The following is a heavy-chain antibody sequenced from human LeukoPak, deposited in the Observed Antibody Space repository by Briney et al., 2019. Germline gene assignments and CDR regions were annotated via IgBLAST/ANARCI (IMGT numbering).Heavy chain of an antibody. Sequence: PGGSLRLSCAASGFTFSDYYMSWIRQAPGKGLEWVSYISSSGSTIYYADSVKGRFTISRDNAQNSLYLQMNSLRAEDTAMYYCAKTYYYSSGNFWGQGTLVTVSS. CDR2: ISSSGSTI. CDR1: GFTFSDYY. CDR3: AKTYYYSSGNF. J-gene: IGHJ4*02. D-gene: IGHD3-10*01. V-gene: IGHV3-11*04.